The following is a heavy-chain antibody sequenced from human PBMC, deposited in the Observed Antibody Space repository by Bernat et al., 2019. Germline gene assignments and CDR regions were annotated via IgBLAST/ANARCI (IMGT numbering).Heavy chain of an antibody. D-gene: IGHD5-12*01. Sequence: EVQLVESGGALVQPGGSLSPSCAPSGFTFSSNSMTWSGRAPGKGLELVANTKEDRGERNYVEPMKGRQTSSRQNGKKSLYLQMERLIAEEAVVYYCTRNGVGYIGLDYWGQGNLVTVSS. CDR1: GFTFSSNS. CDR3: TRNGVGYIGLDY. J-gene: IGHJ4*02. V-gene: IGHV3-7*04. CDR2: TKEDRGER.